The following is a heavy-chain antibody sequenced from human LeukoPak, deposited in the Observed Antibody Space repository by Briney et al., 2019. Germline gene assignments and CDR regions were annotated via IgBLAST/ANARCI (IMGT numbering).Heavy chain of an antibody. CDR2: IYYSGST. CDR1: GGSISSYY. D-gene: IGHD1-26*01. J-gene: IGHJ6*02. CDR3: ARHSGSYLLTYGMDV. Sequence: TSETLSLTCTVSGGSISSYYWSWIRQPPGKGLEWTGYIYYSGSTNYNPSLKSRVTISVDTSKNQFSLKLSSVTAADTAVYYCARHSGSYLLTYGMDVWGQGTTVTVSS. V-gene: IGHV4-59*08.